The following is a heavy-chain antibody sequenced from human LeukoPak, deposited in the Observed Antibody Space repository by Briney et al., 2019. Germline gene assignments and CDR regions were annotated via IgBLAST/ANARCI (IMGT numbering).Heavy chain of an antibody. CDR2: INSDGSST. J-gene: IGHJ3*02. D-gene: IGHD6-19*01. Sequence: GGSLRLSCEASGFTFSSYWMHWVRQAPGKGLVWVSRINSDGSSTSYADSVKGRFTISRDNAKNTLYLQMNSLRAEDTAVYYCARDLPIAVVSDAFDIWGQGTLVTVSS. CDR1: GFTFSSYW. V-gene: IGHV3-74*01. CDR3: ARDLPIAVVSDAFDI.